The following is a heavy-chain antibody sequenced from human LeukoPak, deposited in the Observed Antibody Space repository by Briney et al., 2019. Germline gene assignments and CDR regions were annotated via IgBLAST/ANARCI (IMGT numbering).Heavy chain of an antibody. CDR2: IYYSGST. CDR3: AREGSSWLKDAFDI. D-gene: IGHD6-13*01. V-gene: IGHV4-59*01. Sequence: PSETLSLTCTVSGGSISSYYWSRIRQPPGKGLEWIGYIYYSGSTNYNPSLKSRVTISVDTSKNQFSLKLSSVTAADTAVYYCAREGSSWLKDAFDIWGQGTMVTVSS. J-gene: IGHJ3*02. CDR1: GGSISSYY.